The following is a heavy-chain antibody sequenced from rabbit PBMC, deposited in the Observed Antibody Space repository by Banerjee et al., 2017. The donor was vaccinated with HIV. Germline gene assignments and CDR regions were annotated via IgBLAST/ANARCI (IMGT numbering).Heavy chain of an antibody. CDR2: IDSDDGRT. CDR1: GIDFSSGYD. D-gene: IGHD1-1*01. J-gene: IGHJ2*01. V-gene: IGHV1S40*01. Sequence: QQLVESGGGLVKPGASLTLTCKASGIDFSSGYDMCWVRQAPGRGLEWIACIDSDDGRTWYANWVNGRFTISKTSSTTVTLQMTSLTDADTATYFCARGGGYNVGGYGAFDPWGPGTLVTVS. CDR3: ARGGGYNVGGYGAFDP.